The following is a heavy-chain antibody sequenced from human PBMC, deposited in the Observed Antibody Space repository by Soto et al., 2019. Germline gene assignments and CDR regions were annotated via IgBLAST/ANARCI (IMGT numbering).Heavy chain of an antibody. CDR1: GFTFSSYA. Sequence: EVQLLESGGGLVQPGGSLRLSCAASGFTFSSYAMSWVRQAPGKGLEWVSAISGSGGSTYYADSVKGRFTISRDNSKNTLYLQMNSLRAEDTAVYYCAKGDRRSTIFGVVIINYYYYYGMDVWGQGTTVTVSS. V-gene: IGHV3-23*01. D-gene: IGHD3-3*01. CDR3: AKGDRRSTIFGVVIINYYYYYGMDV. J-gene: IGHJ6*02. CDR2: ISGSGGST.